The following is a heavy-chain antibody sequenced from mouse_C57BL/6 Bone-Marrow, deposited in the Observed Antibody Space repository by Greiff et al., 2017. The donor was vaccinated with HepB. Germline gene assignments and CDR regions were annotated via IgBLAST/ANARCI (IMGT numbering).Heavy chain of an antibody. J-gene: IGHJ3*01. D-gene: IGHD1-1*01. Sequence: QVQLQQSGPELVRPGASVKISCKAPGYTFTSHWMQWVRQRPGQGLEWIGEIFPGSGSTYYNEKFKGKATLTVDTSSSTAYMQLSSLTSEDSAVYFCARAYGSSYAAWFAYWGQGTLVTVSA. V-gene: IGHV1-56*01. CDR3: ARAYGSSYAAWFAY. CDR2: IFPGSGST. CDR1: GYTFTSHW.